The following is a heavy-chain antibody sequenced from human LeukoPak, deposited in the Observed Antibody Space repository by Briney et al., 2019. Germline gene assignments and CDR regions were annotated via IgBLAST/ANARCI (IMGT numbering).Heavy chain of an antibody. CDR3: ARVYPSGSYDY. J-gene: IGHJ4*02. CDR2: INPSGGST. V-gene: IGHV1-46*01. CDR1: GYTFTSYY. Sequence: ASVKVSCKASGYTFTSYYMHWVRHAPGQGLEWMGIINPSGGSTSYAQKFQGKVTLTMDTYTSKDSLELKSHRSEETALYYGARVYPSGSYDYWGQGTLVTVSS. D-gene: IGHD1-26*01.